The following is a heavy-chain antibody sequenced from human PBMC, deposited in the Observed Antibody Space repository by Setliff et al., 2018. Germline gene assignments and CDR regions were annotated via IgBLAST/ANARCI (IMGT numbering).Heavy chain of an antibody. CDR1: GYSFNSYY. D-gene: IGHD6-13*01. V-gene: IGHV1-46*02. J-gene: IGHJ4*02. Sequence: ALVKVSCKASGYSFNSYYMHWVRQAPGQGLEWMGIINPGGGSSSSTEKFQGRVTMTRDTSASTVYMEMGNLTSDDTAVYYCARAGSAAAGRKGIFEYWGQGSLVTVS. CDR2: INPGGGSS. CDR3: ARAGSAAAGRKGIFEY.